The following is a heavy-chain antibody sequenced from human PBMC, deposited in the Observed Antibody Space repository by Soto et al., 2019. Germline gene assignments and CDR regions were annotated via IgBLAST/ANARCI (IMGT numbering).Heavy chain of an antibody. CDR1: GGSISSHY. V-gene: IGHV4-59*11. J-gene: IGHJ4*02. Sequence: QVRLQESGPGLVKPSETLSLTCVVSGGSISSHYWSWIRQPPGSGLEWIGFIHYSGSTNYSPSLKSRVTMSLDTSKNQFSLNLSSVTAADTAFYFCVRRDYSTSSLGPFDYWGQGILVTVSS. CDR2: IHYSGST. D-gene: IGHD6-6*01. CDR3: VRRDYSTSSLGPFDY.